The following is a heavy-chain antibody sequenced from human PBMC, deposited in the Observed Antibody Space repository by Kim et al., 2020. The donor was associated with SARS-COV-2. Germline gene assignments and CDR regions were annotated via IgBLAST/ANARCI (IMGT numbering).Heavy chain of an antibody. V-gene: IGHV3-30*03. CDR1: GFTFSSYG. Sequence: GGSLRLSCAASGFTFSSYGMHWVRQAPGKGLEWVAVISYDGSNKYYADSVKGRFTISRDNSKNTLYLQMNSLRAEDTAVYYCALERVVVVTAIRSFDYWGQGTLVTVSS. J-gene: IGHJ4*02. CDR2: ISYDGSNK. CDR3: ALERVVVVTAIRSFDY. D-gene: IGHD2-21*02.